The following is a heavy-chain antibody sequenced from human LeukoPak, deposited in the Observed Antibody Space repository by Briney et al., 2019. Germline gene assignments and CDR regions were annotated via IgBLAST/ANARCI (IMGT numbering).Heavy chain of an antibody. D-gene: IGHD4/OR15-4a*01. CDR2: ISGSGGST. Sequence: AGGSLRLSCAASGFTFSSYAMSWVRQAPGKGLEWVSAISGSGGSTYYADSVKGRFTISRDNSKNTLYLQMNSLRAEDTAVYYCAKPSVGYGETGFDYWGQGTLVTVSS. CDR1: GFTFSSYA. CDR3: AKPSVGYGETGFDY. J-gene: IGHJ4*02. V-gene: IGHV3-23*01.